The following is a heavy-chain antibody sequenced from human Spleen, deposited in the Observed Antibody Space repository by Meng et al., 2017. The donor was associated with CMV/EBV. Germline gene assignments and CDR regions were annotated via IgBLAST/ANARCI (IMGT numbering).Heavy chain of an antibody. CDR3: ASAFRSRGVTASFDP. V-gene: IGHV3-20*03. D-gene: IGHD4-23*01. Sequence: GFTFEDYGMSWVRQTPGKGLEWVSGINWNGGSRAYAESVKGRFTISRDNAKNSLYLQMNSPRAEDTAFYYCASAFRSRGVTASFDPWGQGTLVTVSS. CDR1: GFTFEDYG. CDR2: INWNGGSR. J-gene: IGHJ5*02.